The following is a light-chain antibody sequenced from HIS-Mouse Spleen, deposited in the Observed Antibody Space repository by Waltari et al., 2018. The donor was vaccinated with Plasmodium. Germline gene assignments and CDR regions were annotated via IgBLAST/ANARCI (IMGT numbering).Light chain of an antibody. CDR1: LSVSSSY. V-gene: IGKV3-20*01. CDR3: QQYGSSGT. Sequence: ELVLTQSPGTLSLSPGERATLSCRASLSVSSSYLAWYQQKPGQAPRLLIYGASSRATGIPDRFSGSGSGTDFTLTISRLEAEDVAVYYCQQYGSSGTFGQGTKVEIK. CDR2: GAS. J-gene: IGKJ1*01.